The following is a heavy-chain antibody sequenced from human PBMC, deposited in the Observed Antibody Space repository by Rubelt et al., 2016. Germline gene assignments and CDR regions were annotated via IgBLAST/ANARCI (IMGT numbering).Heavy chain of an antibody. CDR2: TRNKANSYTT. CDR3: ARDYKTDWCNHFDP. D-gene: IGHD3-9*01. J-gene: IGHJ5*02. Sequence: AVSGFTFGDYGMHWVRQAPGKGLEWVGRTRNKANSYTTEYAASVKGRFTISRDDSKNSLYLQMNSLKTEDTAVYYCARDYKTDWCNHFDPWGQGTLVTVSS. V-gene: IGHV3-72*01. CDR1: GFTFGDYG.